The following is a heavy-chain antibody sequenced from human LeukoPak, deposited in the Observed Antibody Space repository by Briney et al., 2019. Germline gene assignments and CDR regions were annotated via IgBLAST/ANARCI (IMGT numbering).Heavy chain of an antibody. D-gene: IGHD5-12*01. CDR1: GYSISSYG. CDR3: ARGVDIVNTGYYYYYYMDV. J-gene: IGHJ6*03. V-gene: IGHV1-18*01. Sequence: ASVTVSCKAFGYSISSYGISWVRQAPGQGLEWMGWISAYNGNTNYAQKLQGRVTMTTDTSTSTAYMELRSLTFDDAAVYYCARGVDIVNTGYYYYYYMDVWGKGTTVIISS. CDR2: ISAYNGNT.